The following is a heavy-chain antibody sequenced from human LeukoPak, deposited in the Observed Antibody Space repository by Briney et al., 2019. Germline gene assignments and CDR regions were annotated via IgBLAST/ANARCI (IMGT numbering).Heavy chain of an antibody. CDR3: ARSGSGNAYYYYYYMDV. CDR1: GFTFSSYS. Sequence: GGSLRLSCAASGFTFSSYSMNWVRQAPGKGREWVSYISSSSSTIYYADSVKGRFTISRDNAKNSLYLQMNSLRAEDTTVYYCARSGSGNAYYYYYYMDVWGKGTTVTVSS. D-gene: IGHD3-10*01. CDR2: ISSSSSTI. V-gene: IGHV3-48*01. J-gene: IGHJ6*03.